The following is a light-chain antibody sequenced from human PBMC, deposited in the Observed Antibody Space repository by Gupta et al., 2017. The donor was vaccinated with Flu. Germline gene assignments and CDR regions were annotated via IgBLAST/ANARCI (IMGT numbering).Light chain of an antibody. CDR1: NIRSKV. J-gene: IGLJ3*02. Sequence: YVLRQSPSVSVAPGQTASITCGGDNIRSKVVHWYQQKPRQAPELVIYDDTERPSGIPERFSGSNSGNTATLTINRVEAGDEADYFCQVWDNDRDDQVFGGGTKLTVL. CDR3: QVWDNDRDDQV. CDR2: DDT. V-gene: IGLV3-21*02.